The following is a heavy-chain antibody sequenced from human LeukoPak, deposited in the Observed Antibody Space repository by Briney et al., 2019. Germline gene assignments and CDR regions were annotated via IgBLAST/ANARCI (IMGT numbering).Heavy chain of an antibody. J-gene: IGHJ6*03. CDR3: ARRGVFYYYMDV. CDR1: GGSISSSSYY. V-gene: IGHV4-61*02. Sequence: SETLSLTCTVSGGSISSSSYYWGWIRQPAGKGLEWIGRVYSSGSTNYNPSLKSRVTMSVETSKNQISLKLSSVTAADTAVYYCARRGVFYYYMDVWGKGTTVTVSS. CDR2: VYSSGST.